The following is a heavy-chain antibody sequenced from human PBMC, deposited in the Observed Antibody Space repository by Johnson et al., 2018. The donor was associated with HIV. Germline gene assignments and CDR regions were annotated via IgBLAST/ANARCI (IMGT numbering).Heavy chain of an antibody. D-gene: IGHD6-13*01. Sequence: VQLVESGGGLVQPGRSLRLSCTASGFTFGDYAMSWVRQAPGKGLEWVGFIRSKAYGGTTEYAASVKGRFTISRDDSKSIAYLQMNSLKTEDTAVYYCSTGFSSWAFDIWGQGTMVTVSS. CDR1: GFTFGDYA. CDR3: STGFSSWAFDI. J-gene: IGHJ3*02. V-gene: IGHV3-49*04. CDR2: IRSKAYGGTT.